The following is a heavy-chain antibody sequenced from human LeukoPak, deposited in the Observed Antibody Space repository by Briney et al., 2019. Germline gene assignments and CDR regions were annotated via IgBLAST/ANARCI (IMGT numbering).Heavy chain of an antibody. CDR2: ISSGSGFI. D-gene: IGHD2-15*01. Sequence: GGSLRLSCAASGFTFSSYSMNWVRQAPGKGLEWVSSISSGSGFIYYADSVKGRFTISRDNAKNSLYLQMNSLRAEDTAVYYCARGGGGNPYYFDYWGQGTLVTVSS. J-gene: IGHJ4*02. CDR1: GFTFSSYS. CDR3: ARGGGGNPYYFDY. V-gene: IGHV3-21*01.